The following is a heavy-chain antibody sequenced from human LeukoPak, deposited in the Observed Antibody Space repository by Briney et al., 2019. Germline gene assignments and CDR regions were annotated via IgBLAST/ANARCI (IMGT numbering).Heavy chain of an antibody. Sequence: PGGSLRLSCAASGLTFSGSAMHWVRQASGKGLEWVGRIRSKANSYATAYATSVKGRFTISRDDSQNTAYLQMSSLETEDTAVYYCTRGGSTYSSDWYIDYWGQGTLVTVSS. CDR3: TRGGSTYSSDWYIDY. J-gene: IGHJ4*02. CDR2: IRSKANSYAT. V-gene: IGHV3-73*01. D-gene: IGHD6-19*01. CDR1: GLTFSGSA.